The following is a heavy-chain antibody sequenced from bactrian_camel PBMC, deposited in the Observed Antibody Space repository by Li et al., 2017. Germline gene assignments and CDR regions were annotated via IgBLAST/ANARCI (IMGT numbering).Heavy chain of an antibody. V-gene: IGHV3S53*01. Sequence: HVQLVESGGGSVQAGGFLRLSCSASMFTYSRLCMAWFRQTPGKEREVVASLDSDGTTEYADSVKGRFTISEDKAKDTVYLQMNSLKPEDTAMYFCKRSASGPCAGYWGQGTQVTVS. J-gene: IGHJ4*01. CDR1: MFTYSRLC. CDR3: KRSASGPCAGY. CDR2: LDSDGTT.